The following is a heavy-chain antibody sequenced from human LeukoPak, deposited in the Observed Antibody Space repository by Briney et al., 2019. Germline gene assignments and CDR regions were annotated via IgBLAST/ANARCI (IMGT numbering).Heavy chain of an antibody. J-gene: IGHJ4*02. CDR2: ISGSGGST. V-gene: IGHV3-23*01. CDR1: GFTFSSYA. CDR3: ARRSPYYDSSGYYLHH. Sequence: GGSLRLSCAASGFTFSSYAMIWVRQAPGKGLEWVSAISGSGGSTYYADSVKGRFTISRDNSKNTLYLQMNSLKAEDTAVYYCARRSPYYDSSGYYLHHWGEGTLVTVSS. D-gene: IGHD3-22*01.